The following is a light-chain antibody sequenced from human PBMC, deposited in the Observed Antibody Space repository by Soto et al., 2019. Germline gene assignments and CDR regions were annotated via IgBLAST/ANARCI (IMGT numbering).Light chain of an antibody. Sequence: EIVLTQSPGTLSLSPGERATLSCRASQSVSSNYLAWYQQKPGQAPRLLIYGASSRATGIPDRFSGSGSGTDSTLTIRSLEPEDFAVYYCQQYGSSYPWTFGQGTKVDIK. J-gene: IGKJ1*01. V-gene: IGKV3-20*01. CDR1: QSVSSNY. CDR2: GAS. CDR3: QQYGSSYPWT.